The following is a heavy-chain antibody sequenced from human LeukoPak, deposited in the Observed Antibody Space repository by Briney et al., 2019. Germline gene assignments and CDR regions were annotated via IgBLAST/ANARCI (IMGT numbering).Heavy chain of an antibody. CDR3: ARNPSSIAARRYNWFDP. J-gene: IGHJ5*02. CDR1: GGTFSSYA. V-gene: IGHV1-69*13. Sequence: SVKVSCKASGGTFSSYAISWVRQAPGQGLEWMGGIIPIFGTANYAQKFQGRVTITADESTSTAYMELSSLRSEDTAVYYCARNPSSIAARRYNWFDPWGQGTLVTVSS. D-gene: IGHD6-6*01. CDR2: IIPIFGTA.